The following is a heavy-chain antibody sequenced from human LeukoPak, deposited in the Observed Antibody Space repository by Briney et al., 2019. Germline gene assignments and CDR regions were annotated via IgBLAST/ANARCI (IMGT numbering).Heavy chain of an antibody. V-gene: IGHV3-48*02. J-gene: IGHJ6*02. CDR2: ISSSSSTI. CDR1: GFTFSSYS. D-gene: IGHD6-19*01. Sequence: HSGGSLRLSCAASGFTFSSYSMNWVRQAPGKGLEWVSYISSSSSTIYYADSVKGRFTISRDNAKNSLYLQMNSLRDEDTAVYYCARKRVEWLVFSYYGMDVWGQGTTVTVSS. CDR3: ARKRVEWLVFSYYGMDV.